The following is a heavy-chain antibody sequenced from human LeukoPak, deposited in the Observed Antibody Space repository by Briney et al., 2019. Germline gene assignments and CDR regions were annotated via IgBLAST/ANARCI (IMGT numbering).Heavy chain of an antibody. CDR3: ARDYRVATMWEPYF. D-gene: IGHD5-12*01. CDR2: IWYDGSNK. J-gene: IGHJ4*02. Sequence: PGGSLRLSCAASGFIFSSYGMHWVRQAPGKGLEWVAFIWYDGSNKYYADSVKGRFTISRDNSKNTLYLQVNSLSPDDTAVYYCARDYRVATMWEPYFWGQGTLVTVSS. V-gene: IGHV3-33*01. CDR1: GFIFSSYG.